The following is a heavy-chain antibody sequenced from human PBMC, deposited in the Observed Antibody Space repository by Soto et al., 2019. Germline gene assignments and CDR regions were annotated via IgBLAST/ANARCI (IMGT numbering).Heavy chain of an antibody. V-gene: IGHV1-18*04. Sequence: QVQLVQSGGEVKKPGASVKVSCKASGYTFTSYGFSWVRQAPGQGLEWMGWISGYNGNTNYAQKFQGRVTMTTDTSTSTSYMELRSLRSDDTAVYYCARAARYCSTTSCFSFFYWFDPWGQGPLVTVSS. D-gene: IGHD2-2*01. CDR3: ARAARYCSTTSCFSFFYWFDP. CDR1: GYTFTSYG. J-gene: IGHJ5*02. CDR2: ISGYNGNT.